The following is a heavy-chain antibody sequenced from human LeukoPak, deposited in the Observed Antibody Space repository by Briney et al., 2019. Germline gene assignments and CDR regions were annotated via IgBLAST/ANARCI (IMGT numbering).Heavy chain of an antibody. J-gene: IGHJ4*02. CDR3: AKVSPTGRAFDC. V-gene: IGHV3-23*01. Sequence: PGGSLRLSCAASGLTFSSNAMSWVRQAPGKGLEWVSGISGSGGSTYYADSVKGRFTISRDNSKNTLYLQMNSLRAEDTAVYYCAKVSPTGRAFDCWGQGTLVTVSS. CDR2: ISGSGGST. D-gene: IGHD1-1*01. CDR1: GLTFSSNA.